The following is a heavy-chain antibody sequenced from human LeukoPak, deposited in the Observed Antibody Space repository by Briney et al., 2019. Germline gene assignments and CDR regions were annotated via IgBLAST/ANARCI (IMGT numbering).Heavy chain of an antibody. J-gene: IGHJ6*03. Sequence: GGSLRLSCAASGFTVTKYSMNWVRQAPGKGLEWVSSISSSSSYIYYADSVKGRFTISRDNAKNSLYLQMNSLRAEDTAVYYCAREGRTDRYYYYMDVWGKGTTVTVSS. D-gene: IGHD4-17*01. CDR1: GFTVTKYS. CDR3: AREGRTDRYYYYMDV. CDR2: ISSSSSYI. V-gene: IGHV3-21*01.